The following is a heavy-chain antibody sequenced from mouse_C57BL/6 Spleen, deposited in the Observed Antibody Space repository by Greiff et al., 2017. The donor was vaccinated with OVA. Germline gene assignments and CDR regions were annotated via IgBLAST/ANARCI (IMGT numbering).Heavy chain of an antibody. D-gene: IGHD2-4*01. J-gene: IGHJ3*01. CDR1: GYTFTSYW. Sequence: EVQLQQSGTVLARPGASVKMSCKTSGYTFTSYWMHWVKQRPGQGLEWIGAIYPGNSDTSYNQKFKGKAKLTAATSASTAYMELSSLTNEDSAVYYCTRFYDYDEAYWGQGTLVTVSA. CDR2: IYPGNSDT. V-gene: IGHV1-5*01. CDR3: TRFYDYDEAY.